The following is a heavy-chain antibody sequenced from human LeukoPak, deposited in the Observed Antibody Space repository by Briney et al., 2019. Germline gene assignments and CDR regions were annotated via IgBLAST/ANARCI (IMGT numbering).Heavy chain of an antibody. J-gene: IGHJ5*02. V-gene: IGHV1-69*05. CDR3: ARDATDWFDP. CDR2: IIPIFGTA. CDR1: GGTFSSYA. D-gene: IGHD4-17*01. Sequence: SVKVSCKASGGTFSSYAISWVRQAPGQGLEWMGGIIPIFGTANYAQRFQGRVTITTDESTSTAYMELSSLRSEDTAVYYCARDATDWFDPWGQGTLVTVSS.